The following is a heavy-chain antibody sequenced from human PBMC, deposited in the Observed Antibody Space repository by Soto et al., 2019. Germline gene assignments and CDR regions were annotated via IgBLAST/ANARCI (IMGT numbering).Heavy chain of an antibody. V-gene: IGHV4-31*03. J-gene: IGHJ6*03. D-gene: IGHD5-12*01. CDR3: ARKDSGYADYMDV. CDR1: GGSISSGGYY. Sequence: PSXTLCLTRTVSGGSISSGGYYCSWILQHPGKGLEWIGYIYYSGSTYYNPSLKSRVTMSVDTSENQFSLRLSSVTAADTTVYYCARKDSGYADYMDVWGKGTTVTVSS. CDR2: IYYSGST.